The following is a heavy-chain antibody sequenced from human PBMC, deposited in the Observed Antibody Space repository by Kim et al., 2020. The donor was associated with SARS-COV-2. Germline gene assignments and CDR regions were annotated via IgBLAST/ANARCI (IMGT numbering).Heavy chain of an antibody. CDR1: GFTFSSYS. CDR2: ISSSNSGK. V-gene: IGHV3-48*02. CDR3: SIAAALTDY. Sequence: GGSLRLSCAASGFTFSSYSMNWVRQAPGKGLEWVSSISSSNSGKNYSHAINVRGTITRDNANNSRSLLMHSMRHGAKAADDYSIAAALTDYLGQGTLVT. D-gene: IGHD6-13*01. J-gene: IGHJ4*02.